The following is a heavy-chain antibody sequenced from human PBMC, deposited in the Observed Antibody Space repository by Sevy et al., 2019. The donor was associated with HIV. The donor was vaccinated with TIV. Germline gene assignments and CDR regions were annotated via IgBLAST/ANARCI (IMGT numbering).Heavy chain of an antibody. Sequence: GGSLRLSCAASGFTFSTYWMSWFRQAPGKGLEWVANINEDGTGKFYVDSVKGRFTMSRVNAKNSLYLQMNSLRAEDAAVYYCARDNATVSRGGVRYYYYGTDVWGQGTTVTVSS. CDR2: INEDGTGK. V-gene: IGHV3-7*01. CDR3: ARDNATVSRGGVRYYYYGTDV. D-gene: IGHD3-16*01. J-gene: IGHJ6*02. CDR1: GFTFSTYW.